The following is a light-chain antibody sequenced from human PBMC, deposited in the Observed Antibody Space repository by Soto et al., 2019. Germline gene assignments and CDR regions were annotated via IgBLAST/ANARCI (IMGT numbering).Light chain of an antibody. Sequence: DIQLTQSPSFLSASVGERVTITCRASQGISDYLAWYQQEPGKAPKLLIYATSTLQSGVPSRFSGSGSGTEFNLTISSLQPEDFAVYYCQQYNNWPITFGQGTRLEIK. V-gene: IGKV1-9*01. CDR3: QQYNNWPIT. CDR1: QGISDY. J-gene: IGKJ5*01. CDR2: ATS.